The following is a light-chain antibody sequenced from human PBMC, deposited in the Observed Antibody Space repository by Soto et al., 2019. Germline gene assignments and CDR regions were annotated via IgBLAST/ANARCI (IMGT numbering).Light chain of an antibody. CDR2: DVS. CDR3: SSYTGSSTRVV. CDR1: SSDVGTYKF. J-gene: IGLJ2*01. Sequence: QSAPTQPASVSGSPGQSITISCTGTSSDVGTYKFVSWYQQYPGRAPKLMIYDVSSRPSGVSNRFSGSKSGNTASLTISGLQAEDEADYYCSSYTGSSTRVVFGGGTKLTVL. V-gene: IGLV2-14*01.